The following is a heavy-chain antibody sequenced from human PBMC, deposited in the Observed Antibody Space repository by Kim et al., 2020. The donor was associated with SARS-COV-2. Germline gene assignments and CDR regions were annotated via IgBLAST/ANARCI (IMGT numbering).Heavy chain of an antibody. J-gene: IGHJ4*02. CDR1: GGSVSTSNYY. CDR3: ATSPGDTTVGPHYFDD. D-gene: IGHD5-18*01. Sequence: SETLSLTCTVSGGSVSTSNYYWGWIRQPPGKGLEWIATIYYTGSAYYNPSLKGRVTISVDTSKNQFSLKLSSVIAADTAVYFCATSPGDTTVGPHYFDDWGQGTLVTVSS. CDR2: IYYTGSA. V-gene: IGHV4-39*01.